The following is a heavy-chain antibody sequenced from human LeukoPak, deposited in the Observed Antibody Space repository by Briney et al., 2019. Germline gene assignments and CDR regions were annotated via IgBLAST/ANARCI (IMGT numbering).Heavy chain of an antibody. V-gene: IGHV1-69*06. CDR2: IIPIFGTA. Sequence: EASVKVSCQASGGTFSSYAISWVRQAPGQGLEWMGGIIPIFGTANYAQKFQGRVTITADKSTSTAYMELSSLRSEDTAVYYCARDPGVAVADIPFWFDPWGQGTLVTVSS. CDR3: ARDPGVAVADIPFWFDP. CDR1: GGTFSSYA. J-gene: IGHJ5*02. D-gene: IGHD6-19*01.